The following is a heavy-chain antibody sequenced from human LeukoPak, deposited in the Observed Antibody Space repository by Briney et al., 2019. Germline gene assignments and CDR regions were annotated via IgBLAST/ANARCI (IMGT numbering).Heavy chain of an antibody. V-gene: IGHV3-23*01. D-gene: IGHD5-18*01. CDR3: ASGDTAMGTFDY. CDR1: GFTFSSYA. CDR2: ISGSGGST. Sequence: PGGSLRLSCAASGFTFSSYAMSWVRQAPGKGLEWVSAISGSGGSTYYADSVKGRFTISRDNSKNTLYLQMNSLRAEDMAVYYCASGDTAMGTFDYWGQGTLVTVSS. J-gene: IGHJ4*02.